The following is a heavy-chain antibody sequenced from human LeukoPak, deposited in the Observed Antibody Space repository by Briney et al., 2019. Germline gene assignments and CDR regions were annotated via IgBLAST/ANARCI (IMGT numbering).Heavy chain of an antibody. CDR1: GYTFTSYG. Sequence: GASVKVSCKASGYTFTSYGISLVRQAPGQGLEWMGLISAYNGNTNYAQKLQGRVTMTTDTSTSTAYIELRSLRSDDTAVYYCAVVDHYYYYGMDVWGQGTTVTVSS. J-gene: IGHJ6*01. CDR2: ISAYNGNT. V-gene: IGHV1-18*01. CDR3: AVVDHYYYYGMDV. D-gene: IGHD2-15*01.